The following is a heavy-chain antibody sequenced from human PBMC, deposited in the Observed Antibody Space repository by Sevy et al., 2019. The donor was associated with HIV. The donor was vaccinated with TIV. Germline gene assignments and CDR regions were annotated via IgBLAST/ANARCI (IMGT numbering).Heavy chain of an antibody. V-gene: IGHV3-21*01. CDR3: ARGEFRYYDYVWGGSPSLGGYFDY. D-gene: IGHD3-16*01. Sequence: GGSLRLSCAASGFTFSSYSMNWVRQAPGKGLEWVSSISSSSSYIYYADSVKGRFTISRDNAKNSLYLQMNRLRAEDTAVHYCARGEFRYYDYVWGGSPSLGGYFDYWGQGTLVTVSS. CDR2: ISSSSSYI. J-gene: IGHJ4*02. CDR1: GFTFSSYS.